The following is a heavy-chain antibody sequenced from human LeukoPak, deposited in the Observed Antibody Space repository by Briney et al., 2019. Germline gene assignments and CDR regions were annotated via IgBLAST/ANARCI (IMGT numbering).Heavy chain of an antibody. D-gene: IGHD3-10*01. V-gene: IGHV3-15*01. CDR3: TKPDLLWFGEDV. CDR2: IKSKTYGETT. Sequence: NPGGSLRLSCAASGFTFSNDWMSWVRQAPGKGLEWVGRIKSKTYGETTDYAAPVKGRFTISRDDSKNTLYLQMNSLKTEDTAVYYCTKPDLLWFGEDVWGQGTTVTVSS. CDR1: GFTFSNDW. J-gene: IGHJ6*02.